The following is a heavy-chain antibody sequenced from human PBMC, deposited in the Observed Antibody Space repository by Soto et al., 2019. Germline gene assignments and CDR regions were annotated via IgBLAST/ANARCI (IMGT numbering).Heavy chain of an antibody. Sequence: GGSLRLSCAGSGFTCGDSCMSWIRQAPGKGLEWLSYISPGSRYPAYADSVKGRFTISRDNAKRSLYLQMMSLTAEDTAIYYCVRGGGGGLFDPWGQGTMVTVSS. J-gene: IGHJ5*02. CDR1: GFTCGDSC. V-gene: IGHV3-11*06. CDR3: VRGGGGGLFDP. CDR2: ISPGSRYP. D-gene: IGHD2-15*01.